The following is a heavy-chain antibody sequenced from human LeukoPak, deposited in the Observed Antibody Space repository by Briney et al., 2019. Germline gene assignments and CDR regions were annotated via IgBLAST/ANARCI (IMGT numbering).Heavy chain of an antibody. V-gene: IGHV3-66*01. CDR2: IYSGGKT. J-gene: IGHJ6*02. D-gene: IGHD2/OR15-2a*01. CDR1: GFTVSSNC. CDR3: ARDLLPFSSIANGMDV. Sequence: PGGSLRLSCAASGFTVSSNCMNWVRQAPGKGLEWVSVIYSGGKTYYADSVKGRFTISRDNSRNTLHLQMNSLRAEDTAVYYCARDLLPFSSIANGMDVWGQGTTVTVSS.